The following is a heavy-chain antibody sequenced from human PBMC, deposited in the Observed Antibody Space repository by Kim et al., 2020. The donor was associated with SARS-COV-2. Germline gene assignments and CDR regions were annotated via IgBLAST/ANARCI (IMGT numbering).Heavy chain of an antibody. J-gene: IGHJ2*01. CDR3: ARDAPRKKFGIAVAGRFVGYFDL. V-gene: IGHV4-34*01. Sequence: SETLSLTCAVYGGSFSGYYWSWIRQPPGKGLEWIGEINHSGSTNYNPSLKSRVTISVDTSKNQFSLKLSSVTAADTAVYYCARDAPRKKFGIAVAGRFVGYFDLWGRGTLVTVSS. CDR1: GGSFSGYY. CDR2: INHSGST. D-gene: IGHD6-19*01.